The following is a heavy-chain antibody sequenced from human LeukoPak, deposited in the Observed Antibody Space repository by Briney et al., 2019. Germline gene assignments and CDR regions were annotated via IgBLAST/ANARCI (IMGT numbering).Heavy chain of an antibody. CDR1: GGSFSGYY. J-gene: IGHJ4*02. V-gene: IGHV4-34*01. D-gene: IGHD3-3*01. CDR3: ARGDFWSGYYLGTYYFDY. Sequence: SETLSLTCAVYGGSFSGYYWSWIRQPPGKGLEWIGEINHSGSTNYNSSLKSRVTISVDTSKNQFSLKLSSVTAADTAVYYCARGDFWSGYYLGTYYFDYWGQGTLVTVSS. CDR2: INHSGST.